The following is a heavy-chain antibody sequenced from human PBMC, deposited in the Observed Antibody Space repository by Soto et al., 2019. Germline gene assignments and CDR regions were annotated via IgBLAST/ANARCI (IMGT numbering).Heavy chain of an antibody. Sequence: PGGSLRLSCAASGFDVSNTDMSWVRQAPGKGLEWVSVIYSGGYTNYADSIKGRFIVSRDSPKNTLYIQMDSLRADDTAVYYCAREAIIVIAAPEYYFDYWGQGTLVTVSS. V-gene: IGHV3-66*01. D-gene: IGHD3-22*01. CDR2: IYSGGYT. CDR1: GFDVSNTD. J-gene: IGHJ4*02. CDR3: AREAIIVIAAPEYYFDY.